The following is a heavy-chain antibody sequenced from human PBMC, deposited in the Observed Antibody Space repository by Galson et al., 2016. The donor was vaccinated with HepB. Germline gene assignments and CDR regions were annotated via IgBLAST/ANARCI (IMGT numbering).Heavy chain of an antibody. V-gene: IGHV3-30*14. Sequence: SLRLSCAASGFTFSGSATHWVRQAPGKGLEWVAVISHDGSNKHYADSVQGRFTISRDNSKNTLHLQMISLRAEDTALYYCARAYYGSGIYYNVPVYDYWGQGTLVTVSS. J-gene: IGHJ4*02. CDR2: ISHDGSNK. CDR1: GFTFSGSA. D-gene: IGHD3-10*01. CDR3: ARAYYGSGIYYNVPVYDY.